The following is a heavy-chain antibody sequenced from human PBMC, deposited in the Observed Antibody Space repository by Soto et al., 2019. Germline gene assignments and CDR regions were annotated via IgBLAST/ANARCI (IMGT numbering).Heavy chain of an antibody. CDR3: ARAISTGYNILTGYYMDY. V-gene: IGHV4-61*08. CDR2: IYYSGST. D-gene: IGHD3-9*01. J-gene: IGHJ4*02. Sequence: SETLSLTCTVSGGSVSSGAYYWSWIRQPPEKGLEWIGYIYYSGSTNYNPSLKSRVTISVDTSKNQFSLKLTSVTAADTAVYYCARAISTGYNILTGYYMDYWGQGSLVTVSS. CDR1: GGSVSSGAYY.